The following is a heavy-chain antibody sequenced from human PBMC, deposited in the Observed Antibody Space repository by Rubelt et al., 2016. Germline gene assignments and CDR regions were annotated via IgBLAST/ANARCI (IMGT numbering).Heavy chain of an antibody. D-gene: IGHD3-22*01. CDR3: ARDDSPYYYDSSGYYDY. Sequence: QVQLVQSGAEVKKPGASVKVSCKASGYTFTGYYMHWVRQAPGQGLEWMGWINPNRGGTNYAQKFPGWVPMTRDTSISTAYMELSRLRSDDTAVYYCARDDSPYYYDSSGYYDYWGQGTLVTVSS. J-gene: IGHJ4*02. CDR2: INPNRGGT. CDR1: GYTFTGYY. V-gene: IGHV1-2*04.